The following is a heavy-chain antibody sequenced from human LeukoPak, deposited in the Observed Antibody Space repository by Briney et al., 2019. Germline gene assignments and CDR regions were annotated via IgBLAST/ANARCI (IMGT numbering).Heavy chain of an antibody. J-gene: IGHJ4*02. CDR3: ARDLPYYYGSGSPRFDY. V-gene: IGHV4-34*01. CDR2: INHSGST. CDR1: GGSFSGYY. D-gene: IGHD3-10*01. Sequence: PSETLSLTCAVYGGSFSGYYWSWIRQPPGKGLEWIGEINHSGSTNYNPSLKSRVTISVDTSKNQLSLELSSVTAADTAVYYCARDLPYYYGSGSPRFDYWGQGTLVTVSS.